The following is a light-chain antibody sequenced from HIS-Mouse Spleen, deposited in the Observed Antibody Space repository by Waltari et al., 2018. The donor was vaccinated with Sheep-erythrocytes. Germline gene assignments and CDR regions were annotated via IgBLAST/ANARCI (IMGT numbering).Light chain of an antibody. J-gene: IGLJ1*01. V-gene: IGLV2-11*01. CDR1: SSDVGGYNY. Sequence: QSALTQPRSVSGSPGQSVPISCTGTSSDVGGYNYVSWYQQHPGKAPKLMSYDVRKRPSGVPDRFSGSKSGNTASLTISGLQAEDEADYYCCSYAGSYNHVFATGTKVTVL. CDR3: CSYAGSYNHV. CDR2: DVR.